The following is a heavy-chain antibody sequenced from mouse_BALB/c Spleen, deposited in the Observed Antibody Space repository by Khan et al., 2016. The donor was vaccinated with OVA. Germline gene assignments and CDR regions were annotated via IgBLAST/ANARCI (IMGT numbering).Heavy chain of an antibody. J-gene: IGHJ4*01. D-gene: IGHD2-12*01. CDR1: GYTFTTAG. CDR2: INTHSGVP. V-gene: IGHV9-4*02. Sequence: QIQLVQSGPELKKPGETVRISCKASGYTFTTAGIQWVQKMPGKGLKWIGWINTHSGVPKYAEDFKGRFAFSLDISVNTAYLQITNLTNEDTATYIGARGGAAYYRSDGGAMEYWGQGTSVTVSS. CDR3: ARGGAAYYRSDGGAMEY.